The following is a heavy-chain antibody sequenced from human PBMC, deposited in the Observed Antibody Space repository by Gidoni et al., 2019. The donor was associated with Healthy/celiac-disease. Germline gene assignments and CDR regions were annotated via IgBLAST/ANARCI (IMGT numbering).Heavy chain of an antibody. CDR3: ARLLHQYYYDSSGGDY. V-gene: IGHV5-10-1*03. D-gene: IGHD3-22*01. CDR2: IDPSDSYT. J-gene: IGHJ4*02. Sequence: EVQLVQSGAEVKQPGESLRISCKGSGYSFPSYWISWVRQMPGKGLEWMGRIDPSDSYTNYSPSFQGHVTISADKSISTAYLQWSSLKASDTAMYYCARLLHQYYYDSSGGDYWGQGTLVTVSS. CDR1: GYSFPSYW.